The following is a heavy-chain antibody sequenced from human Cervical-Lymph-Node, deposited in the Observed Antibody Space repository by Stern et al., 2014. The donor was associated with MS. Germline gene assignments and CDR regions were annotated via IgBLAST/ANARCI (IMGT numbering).Heavy chain of an antibody. J-gene: IGHJ6*02. CDR1: GFTFDDYA. CDR3: AKDISTGGGPYHSYGLDV. V-gene: IGHV3-9*01. D-gene: IGHD2-2*01. CDR2: INWNSDRI. Sequence: EVQLVESGGDLVQPGRSLRLSCAASGFTFDDYAMSWVRQAPGKGLEWVSGINWNSDRITYADSVKGRFTISRDNAKSSLYLQMNSLRAEDTALYYCAKDISTGGGPYHSYGLDVWGQGTTVTVSS.